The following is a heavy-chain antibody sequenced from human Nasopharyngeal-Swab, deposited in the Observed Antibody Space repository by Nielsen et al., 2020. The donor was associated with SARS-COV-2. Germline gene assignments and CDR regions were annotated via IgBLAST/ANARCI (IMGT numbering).Heavy chain of an antibody. CDR3: ATIAAAGMEAFDY. Sequence: SVKVSCKASGGTFSSYAISWVRQAPGHGLEWMGGIIPIFGTANYAQKFQGRVTITADESTSTAYMELSSLRSEDTAVYYCATIAAAGMEAFDYWGQGTLVTVSS. CDR2: IIPIFGTA. V-gene: IGHV1-69*13. CDR1: GGTFSSYA. J-gene: IGHJ4*02. D-gene: IGHD6-13*01.